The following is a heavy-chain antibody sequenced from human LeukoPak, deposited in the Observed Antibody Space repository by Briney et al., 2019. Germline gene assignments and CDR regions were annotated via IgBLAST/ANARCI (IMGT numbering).Heavy chain of an antibody. CDR1: GFSFSNNA. D-gene: IGHD3-22*01. CDR2: ISSNGGTT. CDR3: ASTYHYDSSGYYPFDY. V-gene: IGHV3-64D*09. Sequence: PGASLRLSCSASGFSFSNNAMHWVRQAPGKGLEYVSGISSNGGTTGYADSVKGRFTISRDNSKRTLFLQMSSLRTEDTAIYYCASTYHYDSSGYYPFDYWGQGTLVTVSS. J-gene: IGHJ4*02.